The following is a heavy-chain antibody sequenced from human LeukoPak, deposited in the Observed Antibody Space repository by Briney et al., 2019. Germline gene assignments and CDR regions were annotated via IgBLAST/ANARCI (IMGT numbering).Heavy chain of an antibody. CDR1: GFTFSSYS. V-gene: IGHV3-21*04. CDR3: AKGVGAPRSTGDDAFDI. J-gene: IGHJ3*02. CDR2: INSSSSYI. D-gene: IGHD1-26*01. Sequence: GGSLRLSCAASGFTFSSYSMNWVRQAPGKGLEWVSSINSSSSYIYYADSVKGRFTISRDNAKNSLYLQMNSLRAEDTALYYCAKGVGAPRSTGDDAFDIWGQGTMVTVSS.